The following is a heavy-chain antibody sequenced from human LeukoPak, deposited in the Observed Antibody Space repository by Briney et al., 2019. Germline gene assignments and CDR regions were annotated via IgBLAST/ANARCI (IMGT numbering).Heavy chain of an antibody. CDR1: GGSFSGYY. V-gene: IGHV4-34*01. D-gene: IGHD1-14*01. Sequence: SETLSLTCAVYGGSFSGYYWSWIRQPPGKGLEWIGEINHSGSTNYNPSLKSRVTLSLDTSKNQFSLNLTSVTAADTAVYYCAETGEISSIWGRGTMVTVSS. CDR2: INHSGST. J-gene: IGHJ3*02. CDR3: AETGEISSI.